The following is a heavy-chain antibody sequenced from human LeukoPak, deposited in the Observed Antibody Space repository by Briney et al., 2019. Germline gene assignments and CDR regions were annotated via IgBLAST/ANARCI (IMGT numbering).Heavy chain of an antibody. CDR1: GYTFTGYY. V-gene: IGHV1-2*06. Sequence: ASVKVSCKASGYTFTGYYIHWVRQAPGQGLEWMGRMNPDSGGTNYAQKYQGRVTLTRDTSIGTAYMEVTRLRTADTAVYYWAKDMGAQDAFDIWGQGTIVTVSS. J-gene: IGHJ3*02. D-gene: IGHD1-26*01. CDR3: AKDMGAQDAFDI. CDR2: MNPDSGGT.